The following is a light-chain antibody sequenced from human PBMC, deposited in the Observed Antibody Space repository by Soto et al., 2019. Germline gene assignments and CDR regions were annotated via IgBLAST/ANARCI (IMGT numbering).Light chain of an antibody. V-gene: IGLV1-47*01. Sequence: QPVLTQPPSASGTPGQRVTISCSGSSSNIGSNYVYWYQQLPGTAPKLLIYRNNQRPSGVPDRFSGSKSGTSASLAISGLRSEDEADYYCAAWDDATRVFGGGTKVTVL. CDR2: RNN. CDR3: AAWDDATRV. J-gene: IGLJ2*01. CDR1: SSNIGSNY.